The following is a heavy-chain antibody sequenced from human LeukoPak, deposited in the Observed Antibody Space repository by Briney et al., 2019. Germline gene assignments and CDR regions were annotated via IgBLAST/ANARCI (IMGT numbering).Heavy chain of an antibody. V-gene: IGHV3-23*01. Sequence: GGSLRLSCAASGFTFSSYAMSWVRQAPGKGLEWVSAISGSGGSTYYADSVKGRFTISRDNSKITLYLQMNSLRAEDTAVYYCAKTRPYGSGSYYPFYYMDVWGKGTTVTVSS. CDR2: ISGSGGST. D-gene: IGHD3-10*01. J-gene: IGHJ6*03. CDR3: AKTRPYGSGSYYPFYYMDV. CDR1: GFTFSSYA.